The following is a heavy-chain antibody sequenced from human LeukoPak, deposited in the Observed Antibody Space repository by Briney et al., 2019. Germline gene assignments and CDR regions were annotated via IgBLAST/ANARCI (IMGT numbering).Heavy chain of an antibody. D-gene: IGHD3-22*01. Sequence: GASVKVSCKASGYTFTNYAMHWVRQAPGQSLEWMGWINAGNGNTKYSQEFQGRVTITRDTSASTAYMELSSLRSGDMAVYYCARTTTYSYDSSGLGYFDYWGQGTLVTVSS. CDR1: GYTFTNYA. CDR3: ARTTTYSYDSSGLGYFDY. V-gene: IGHV1-3*03. CDR2: INAGNGNT. J-gene: IGHJ4*02.